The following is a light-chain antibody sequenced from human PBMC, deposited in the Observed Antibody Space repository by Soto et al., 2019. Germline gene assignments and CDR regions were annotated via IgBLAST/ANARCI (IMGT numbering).Light chain of an antibody. CDR2: GAS. CDR3: QQYNNWPWT. J-gene: IGKJ1*01. CDR1: QSVSTY. Sequence: IVLTQSPATLSLSPWERATLSCRASQSVSTYLAWYQQKPGQTPRVLIYGASTRAIGIPARFSGSGSGTDFTLTISSLQSEDFGVYYCQQYNNWPWTFGQGTKVDIK. V-gene: IGKV3-15*01.